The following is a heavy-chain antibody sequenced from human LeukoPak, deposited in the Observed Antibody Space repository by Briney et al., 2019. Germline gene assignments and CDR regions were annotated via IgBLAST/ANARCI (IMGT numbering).Heavy chain of an antibody. J-gene: IGHJ6*02. CDR3: AKSGYCSSTSCYGHYYYYYDMDV. D-gene: IGHD2-2*03. Sequence: PGGSLRLSCAASGFTFSSYAMSWVRQAPGKGLEWVSAISGSGGSTYYADSVKGRFTISRDNSKNTLYLQMNSLRAEDTAVYYCAKSGYCSSTSCYGHYYYYYDMDVWGQGTTVTVSS. CDR1: GFTFSSYA. V-gene: IGHV3-23*01. CDR2: ISGSGGST.